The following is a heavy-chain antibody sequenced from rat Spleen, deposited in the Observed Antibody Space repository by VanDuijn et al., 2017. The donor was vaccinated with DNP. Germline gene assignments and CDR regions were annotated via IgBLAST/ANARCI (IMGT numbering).Heavy chain of an antibody. CDR3: VTHYNYWCFDF. Sequence: EVQLVESGGGLVQPGRSLKLSCAASGFIFSDYDMAWVRQAPTKGLEWVASISPTGDSTYYQDSVKGRFTASRNDAKNLQYLQMDSRRSEDTATYDFVTHYNYWCFDFWGPGTMVTVSS. CDR2: ISPTGDST. V-gene: IGHV5S13*01. CDR1: GFIFSDYD. J-gene: IGHJ1*01.